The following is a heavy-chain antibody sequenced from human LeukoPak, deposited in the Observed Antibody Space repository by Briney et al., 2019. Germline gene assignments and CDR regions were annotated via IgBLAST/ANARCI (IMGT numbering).Heavy chain of an antibody. CDR3: ARGRYCSSTSCYGAYFDY. V-gene: IGHV4-59*01. CDR1: GGSISSYY. Sequence: KPSETLSLTCTVSGGSISSYYWSWIRQPPGKGLEWIGYIYYSGSTNYNPSLKSRVTISVDTSKNQFSLKLSSVTAADTAVYYCARGRYCSSTSCYGAYFDYWGQGTLVTVSS. J-gene: IGHJ4*02. CDR2: IYYSGST. D-gene: IGHD2-2*01.